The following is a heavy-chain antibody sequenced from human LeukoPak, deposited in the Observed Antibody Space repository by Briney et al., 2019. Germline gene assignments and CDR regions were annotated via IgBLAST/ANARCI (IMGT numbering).Heavy chain of an antibody. Sequence: GGSLRLSCAASGFTFSNYAMSWVRRAPGKGLEWFSTVSDKGDATAHANSVKGRFTISRDNAKNTLSLLMNILRAEDTAVYYCARQNELSTDDYGFDYWGQGTLVTVSS. D-gene: IGHD4-17*01. V-gene: IGHV3-23*01. CDR3: ARQNELSTDDYGFDY. J-gene: IGHJ4*02. CDR1: GFTFSNYA. CDR2: VSDKGDAT.